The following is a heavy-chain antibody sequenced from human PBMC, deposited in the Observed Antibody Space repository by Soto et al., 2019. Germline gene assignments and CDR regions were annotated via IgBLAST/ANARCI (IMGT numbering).Heavy chain of an antibody. CDR1: GGSIGTYY. V-gene: IGHV4-59*01. J-gene: IGHJ3*01. D-gene: IGHD5-12*01. Sequence: QVQLQESGPGLVKPSETLSLICTVSGGSIGTYYWSWIRQPPGRGLEWIGYIHKAENTNYNPSLKSRVTISVDTSKNRFSLKLNSVTAADTAIYYCARDSGFLTSDAFDLWGQGTVVTVSS. CDR2: IHKAENT. CDR3: ARDSGFLTSDAFDL.